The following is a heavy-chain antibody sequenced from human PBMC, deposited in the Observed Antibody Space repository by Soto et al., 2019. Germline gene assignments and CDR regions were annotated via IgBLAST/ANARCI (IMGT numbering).Heavy chain of an antibody. Sequence: GESLKISCQTSGYSFTGYWLVWVRQVPGKGLEWMGIIYPHDSTVKYNPSVQGQVTMSVDRSISTAYLHWSSLKASDAAVYYCARGNVANYFEPWGQGTLVTVSS. D-gene: IGHD1-7*01. J-gene: IGHJ5*02. CDR3: ARGNVANYFEP. CDR1: GYSFTGYW. V-gene: IGHV5-51*01. CDR2: IYPHDSTV.